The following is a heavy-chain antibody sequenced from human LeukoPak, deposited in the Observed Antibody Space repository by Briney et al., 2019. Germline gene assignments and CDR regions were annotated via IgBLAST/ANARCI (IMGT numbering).Heavy chain of an antibody. CDR3: ASRPTTWGFFDS. J-gene: IGHJ4*02. D-gene: IGHD4-17*01. Sequence: TSETLSLTCTVSGGSISSGSDYWGWIRQPPGKGLELIGSIYFSGSTAYSPSLKSRVNMSVDTSKNQFSLKLSSVTAADTAVYFCASRPTTWGFFDSWGQGTLVTVSS. V-gene: IGHV4-39*01. CDR2: IYFSGST. CDR1: GGSISSGSDY.